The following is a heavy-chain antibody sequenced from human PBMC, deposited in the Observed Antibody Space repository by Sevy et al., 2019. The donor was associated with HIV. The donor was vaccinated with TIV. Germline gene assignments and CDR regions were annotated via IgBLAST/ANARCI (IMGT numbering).Heavy chain of an antibody. CDR3: ARDLNSGYANYYYYGMDV. J-gene: IGHJ6*02. D-gene: IGHD5-12*01. CDR2: ISYDGSNK. CDR1: GFTFINHA. V-gene: IGHV3-30*04. Sequence: GGSLRLSCAASGFTFINHAMHWVRQAPGKGLEWVTVISYDGSNKYYADSGKGRFTISRDTSKSTVYLQMDSLRAEDTAVYYCARDLNSGYANYYYYGMDVWGQGTTVTVS.